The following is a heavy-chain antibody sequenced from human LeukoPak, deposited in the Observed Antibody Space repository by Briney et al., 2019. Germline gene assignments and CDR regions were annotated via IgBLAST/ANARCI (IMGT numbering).Heavy chain of an antibody. CDR2: IIPILGIA. CDR1: GGTFSSYA. D-gene: IGHD3-10*01. V-gene: IGHV1-69*04. J-gene: IGHJ4*02. CDR3: ARGEIYYTDY. Sequence: ASVKVSCKASGGTFSSYAISWVRQAPGQGLEWMGRIIPILGIANYAQKFQGRVTITADKATSTAYMELSSLRSEDTAVYYCARGEIYYTDYWGQGTLVTVSS.